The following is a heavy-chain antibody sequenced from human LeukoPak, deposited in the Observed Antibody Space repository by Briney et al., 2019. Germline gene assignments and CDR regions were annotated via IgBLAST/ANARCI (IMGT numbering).Heavy chain of an antibody. CDR3: TRGYSYGFFDY. CDR2: IRYDGVTE. D-gene: IGHD5-18*01. CDR1: GFTFSSYS. J-gene: IGHJ4*02. Sequence: GGSLRLSCAASGFTFSSYSMTWVRQAPGKGLDWVAFIRYDGVTEYYGESVKGRFTISRDNFKDTLYLQMTSLGVDDTAMYYCTRGYSYGFFDYWGQGTLVTVAS. V-gene: IGHV3-30*02.